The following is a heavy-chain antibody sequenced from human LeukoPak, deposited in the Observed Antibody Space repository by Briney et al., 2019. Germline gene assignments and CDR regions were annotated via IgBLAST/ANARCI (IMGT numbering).Heavy chain of an antibody. V-gene: IGHV1-2*02. CDR1: GYTFTGYY. D-gene: IGHD2-2*01. CDR2: INPNSGGT. CDR3: ARVPDIVVVPAAIWFDP. J-gene: IGHJ5*02. Sequence: GASVKVSRKASGYTFTGYYMHWVRQAPGQGLEWMGWINPNSGGTNYAQKFQGRVTMTRDTSISTAYMELSRLRSDDTAVYYCARVPDIVVVPAAIWFDPWGQGTLVTVSS.